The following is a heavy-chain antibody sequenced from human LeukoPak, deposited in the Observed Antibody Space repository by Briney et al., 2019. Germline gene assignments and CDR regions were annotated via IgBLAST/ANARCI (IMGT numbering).Heavy chain of an antibody. CDR3: ARDRDTAMVTLYY. D-gene: IGHD5-18*01. CDR1: GGTFSSYA. J-gene: IGHJ4*02. CDR2: IIPIFGTA. V-gene: IGHV1-69*13. Sequence: SVKVSCKASGGTFSSYAISWVRQAPGQGLEWMGGIIPIFGTANYAQKFQGRVTITADESTSTAYMELSSLRSEDTAVYYCARDRDTAMVTLYYWGQGTLVTVSS.